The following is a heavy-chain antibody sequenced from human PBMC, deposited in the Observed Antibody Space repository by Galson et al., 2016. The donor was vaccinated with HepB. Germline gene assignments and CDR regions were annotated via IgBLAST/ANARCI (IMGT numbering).Heavy chain of an antibody. CDR3: ARAGHTSGWYLRAFDV. CDR1: GYTFTNYY. CDR2: INPSGGST. V-gene: IGHV1-46*01. J-gene: IGHJ3*01. D-gene: IGHD6-19*01. Sequence: SVKVSCKASGYTFTNYYMHCVRQAPGQGLEWMGVINPSGGSTIYAQKFQGRVTMTRDTSTSTVYMELSSLRSEDTAVYYCARAGHTSGWYLRAFDVWGQGTMVTVSS.